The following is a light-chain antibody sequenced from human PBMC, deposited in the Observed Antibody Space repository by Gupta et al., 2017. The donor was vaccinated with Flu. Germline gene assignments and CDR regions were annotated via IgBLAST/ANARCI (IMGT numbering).Light chain of an antibody. CDR2: EVS. J-gene: IGLJ2*01. V-gene: IGLV2-14*01. Sequence: QSALTQPASVSGSPGQSITISCTGTSSDVGGYNYVSWYQQHPGKAPKLMIYEVSNRPSGVSNRFPGSQSGNTASLTISGLQAEDEADYYCSSYTSSSTRVFGGGTKLTVL. CDR3: SSYTSSSTRV. CDR1: SSDVGGYNY.